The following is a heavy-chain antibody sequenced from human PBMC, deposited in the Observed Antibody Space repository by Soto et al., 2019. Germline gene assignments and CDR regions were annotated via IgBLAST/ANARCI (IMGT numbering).Heavy chain of an antibody. Sequence: GSGPTLVNPTQTLTLTCTFSGFSLSTSGMCVSWIRQPPGKALEWLALIDWDDDKYYSTSLKTRLTISKDTSKNQVVLTMTNMDPVDTATYYCARTGCYPPLYYHGMDVWGQGTTVTVSS. J-gene: IGHJ6*02. CDR2: IDWDDDK. V-gene: IGHV2-70*01. CDR1: GFSLSTSGMC. CDR3: ARTGCYPPLYYHGMDV. D-gene: IGHD2-2*01.